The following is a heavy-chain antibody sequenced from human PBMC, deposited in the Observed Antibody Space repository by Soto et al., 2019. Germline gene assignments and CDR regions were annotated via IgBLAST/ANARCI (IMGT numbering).Heavy chain of an antibody. V-gene: IGHV1-69*01. CDR2: IVTVFGTA. Sequence: QVQLVQSGPAVKKPGSSVKVSCKASGGSLTYNAFSWVRQAPGQGLEWMGGIVTVFGTANHAQKFQGRVTMTADESTRTAYMELRGLKSGDTAVYYCARTGPYSSSQIGMGVWGQVATVTVSS. CDR1: GGSLTYNA. D-gene: IGHD6-13*01. J-gene: IGHJ6*02. CDR3: ARTGPYSSSQIGMGV.